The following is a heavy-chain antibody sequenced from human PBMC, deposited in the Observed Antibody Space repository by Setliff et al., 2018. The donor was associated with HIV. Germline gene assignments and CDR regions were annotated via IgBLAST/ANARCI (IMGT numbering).Heavy chain of an antibody. CDR3: ARDFTYDYDSSGPG. V-gene: IGHV1-2*06. D-gene: IGHD3-22*01. J-gene: IGHJ4*02. Sequence: ASVKVSCKASGYTFTSYPMHWVRQAPGQGLEWVGRINPNSGDTNYAQKFQGRVTMTGDTSISTAYMELSRLRSDDTAVYYCARDFTYDYDSSGPGWGQGTLVTVSS. CDR1: GYTFTSYP. CDR2: INPNSGDT.